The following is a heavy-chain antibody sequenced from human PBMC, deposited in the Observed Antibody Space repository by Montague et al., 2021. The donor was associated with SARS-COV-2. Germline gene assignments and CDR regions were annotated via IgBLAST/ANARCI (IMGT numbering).Heavy chain of an antibody. V-gene: IGHV4-39*07. CDR3: ARDTRIALLVVVTRDGLDG. CDR1: GGSITSSSYY. CDR2: IYYTASS. J-gene: IGHJ6*02. Sequence: SETLSLTCTVSGGSITSSSYYWGWLRPPPGQGLVWLGSIYYTASSYSTPSLQSPVSISVDTSKNQFSLKLSSVTAADTAVYYCARDTRIALLVVVTRDGLDGWGQGTTVTVSS. D-gene: IGHD3-22*01.